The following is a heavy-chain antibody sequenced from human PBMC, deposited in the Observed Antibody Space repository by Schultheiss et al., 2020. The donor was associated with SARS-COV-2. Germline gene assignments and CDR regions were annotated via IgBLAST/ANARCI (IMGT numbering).Heavy chain of an antibody. CDR1: GFTFSSYA. V-gene: IGHV3-23*01. CDR2: ISGSGGST. J-gene: IGHJ5*02. CDR3: AKARGSGSYSISWFDP. D-gene: IGHD1-26*01. Sequence: GGSLRLSCAASGFTFSSYAMSWVRQAPGKGLEWVSAISGSGGSTYYADSVKGRFTISRDNSKNTLYLQMNSLRAEDTAVYYCAKARGSGSYSISWFDPWGQGTLVTVSS.